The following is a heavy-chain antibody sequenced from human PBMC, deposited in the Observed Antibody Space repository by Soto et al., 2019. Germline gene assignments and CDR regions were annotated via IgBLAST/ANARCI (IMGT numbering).Heavy chain of an antibody. Sequence: QVQLVQSGAEEKKPGASVKVSCKASGYTFTHYYIHWVRQAPGQGLEWMGIIKTNGGSTTYAQKFRAGFTMTRDTSTSTVYMELSSLRSEDSAVYYCATYVNSAMAFDYWGQGTLVTVSS. CDR3: ATYVNSAMAFDY. D-gene: IGHD5-18*01. CDR1: GYTFTHYY. CDR2: IKTNGGST. J-gene: IGHJ4*02. V-gene: IGHV1-46*01.